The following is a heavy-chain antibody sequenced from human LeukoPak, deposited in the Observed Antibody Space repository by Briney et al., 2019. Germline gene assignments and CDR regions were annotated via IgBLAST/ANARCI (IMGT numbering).Heavy chain of an antibody. CDR1: GGSISSYY. V-gene: IGHV4-59*01. CDR3: ARVGGTAMSPFDY. CDR2: IYYSGST. D-gene: IGHD5-18*01. Sequence: SETLSLTCTVSGGSISSYYWSWIRQPPGKGLEWIGYIYYSGSTNYNPSLKSRVTISVDTSENQFSLKLSSVTAADTAVYYCARVGGTAMSPFDYWGQGTLVTVSS. J-gene: IGHJ4*02.